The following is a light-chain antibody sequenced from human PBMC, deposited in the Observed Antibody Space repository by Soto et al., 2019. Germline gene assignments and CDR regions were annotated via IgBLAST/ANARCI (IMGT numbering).Light chain of an antibody. V-gene: IGKV3-20*01. CDR2: GAS. CDR1: QSVSSIY. J-gene: IGKJ1*01. CDR3: QQYGSSRWT. Sequence: EIVLTQSPGTLSLSPGEIATLSCRASQSVSSIYLAWYQQKPGQAPRLLIYGASSRATGIPDRFSGSGSGTDFTLTISRLEPEDFAVYYCQQYGSSRWTFGQGTKV.